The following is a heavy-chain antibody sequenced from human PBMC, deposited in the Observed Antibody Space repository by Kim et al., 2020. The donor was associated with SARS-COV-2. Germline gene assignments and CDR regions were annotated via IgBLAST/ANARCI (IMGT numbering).Heavy chain of an antibody. CDR1: GFTFNSHA. V-gene: IGHV3-23*01. Sequence: GGSLRLSCAASGFTFNSHAMNWVRQAPGKGLEWVSGVSGSGSGTYYADSVEGRFTVSRDNSKNSLYLQMNSLRAEDTAIYYCAKSPPWQIAFDFDFWGQGTLVTVSS. CDR3: AKSPPWQIAFDFDF. J-gene: IGHJ4*02. CDR2: VSGSGSGT.